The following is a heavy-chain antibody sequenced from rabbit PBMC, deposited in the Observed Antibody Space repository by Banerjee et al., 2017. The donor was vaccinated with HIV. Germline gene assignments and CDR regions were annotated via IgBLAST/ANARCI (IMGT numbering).Heavy chain of an antibody. CDR3: ASGWDYYFNL. J-gene: IGHJ4*01. CDR1: GFDFSSYY. D-gene: IGHD4-1*01. CDR2: IDPVFGST. V-gene: IGHV1S7*01. Sequence: QLKESGGGLVQPGGSLKLSCKASGFDFSSYYMSWVRQAPGKGLEWIGYIDPVFGSTYYASWVNGRFTISSHNAQNTLYLQLNSLTAADTATYFCASGWDYYFNLWGQGTLVTVS.